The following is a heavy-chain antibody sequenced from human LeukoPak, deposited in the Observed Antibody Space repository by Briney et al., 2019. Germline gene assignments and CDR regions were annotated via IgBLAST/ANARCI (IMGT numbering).Heavy chain of an antibody. CDR1: GFTFSDYY. D-gene: IGHD2-15*01. Sequence: GGSLRLSCAASGFTFSDYYMSWIRQAPGKGLEWVSYIGSSGSTIYYADSVKGRFTISRDNAKNSLYLQMNSLRAEDTAVYYCARGYCSGGSCYWYAFGIWGQGTMVTVSS. CDR3: ARGYCSGGSCYWYAFGI. V-gene: IGHV3-11*04. CDR2: IGSSGSTI. J-gene: IGHJ3*02.